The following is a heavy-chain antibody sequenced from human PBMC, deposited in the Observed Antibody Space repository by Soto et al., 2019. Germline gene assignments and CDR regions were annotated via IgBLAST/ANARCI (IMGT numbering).Heavy chain of an antibody. CDR3: EPYCSSTSCYGQDFDY. V-gene: IGHV3-30*03. CDR1: GFTFSSYG. CDR2: ISYDGSNK. Sequence: QVQLVESGGGVVQPGRSLRLSCAASGFTFSSYGMHWVRQAPGKGLEWVAVISYDGSNKYYADSVKGRFTISRDNSKNTLYLQMNSLRAEDTAVYYCEPYCSSTSCYGQDFDYWGQGTLVTVSS. J-gene: IGHJ4*02. D-gene: IGHD2-2*01.